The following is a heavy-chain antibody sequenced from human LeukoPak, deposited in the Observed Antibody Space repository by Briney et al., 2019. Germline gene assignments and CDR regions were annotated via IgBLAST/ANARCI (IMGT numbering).Heavy chain of an antibody. CDR1: GYTFTSYG. V-gene: IGHV1-18*01. J-gene: IGHJ4*02. D-gene: IGHD6-13*01. CDR2: ISVYNGNT. CDR3: ARDQAAAVDRVFDY. Sequence: ASVKVSCKASGYTFTSYGITWVRQAPGQGLEWMGWISVYNGNTNYAQKFQGRVTMTRDMSTSTVYMELSSLRSEDTAVYYCARDQAAAVDRVFDYWGQGTLVTVSS.